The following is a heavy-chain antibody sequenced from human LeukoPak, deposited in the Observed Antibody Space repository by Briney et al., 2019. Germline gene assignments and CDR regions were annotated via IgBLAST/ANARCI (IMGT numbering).Heavy chain of an antibody. CDR1: GYTFTSYD. CDR2: MNPNSGNT. CDR3: ARGNDFWSGYSSGDY. D-gene: IGHD3-3*01. Sequence: ASVKVSCKASGYTFTSYDINWVRQATGQGLEWMGWMNPNSGNTGYAQKFQGRVTMTRNTSISTAYMGLSSLRSEDTAVYYCARGNDFWSGYSSGDYWGQGTLVTVSS. V-gene: IGHV1-8*01. J-gene: IGHJ4*02.